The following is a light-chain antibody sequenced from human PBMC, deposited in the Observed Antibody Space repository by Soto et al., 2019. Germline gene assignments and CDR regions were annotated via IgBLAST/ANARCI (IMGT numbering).Light chain of an antibody. J-gene: IGKJ1*01. V-gene: IGKV3-15*01. Sequence: EVVLTQSPATLSVSPGERATLSCRTSQSVGNNLAWYQQKPGQAPRLLMYGAFIRAPGLPVRFRGTGSGTEFTLTISGLQSEDVALYYCQQYGSSPPTFGQGTKVEIK. CDR1: QSVGNN. CDR2: GAF. CDR3: QQYGSSPPT.